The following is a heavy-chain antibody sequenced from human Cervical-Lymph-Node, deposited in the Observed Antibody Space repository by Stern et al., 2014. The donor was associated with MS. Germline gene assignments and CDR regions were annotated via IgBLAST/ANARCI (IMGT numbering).Heavy chain of an antibody. J-gene: IGHJ4*02. CDR1: GGTFSNYA. V-gene: IGHV1-69*01. D-gene: IGHD6-6*01. CDR2: IIPIFGTA. CDR3: AKGGGYSSSPEPWVY. Sequence: QVQLVQSGAEVKKPGSSVKVSCKASGGTFSNYAISWVRQAPGQGLEWMGGIIPIFGTANYATKFQGRVTITADELKCKAYMELSSLRTEETAVDYCAKGGGYSSSPEPWVYWGQGTLVTVSS.